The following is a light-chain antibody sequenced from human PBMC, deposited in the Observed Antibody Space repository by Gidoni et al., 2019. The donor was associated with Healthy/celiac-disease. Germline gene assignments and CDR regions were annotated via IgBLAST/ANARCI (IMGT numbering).Light chain of an antibody. V-gene: IGKV4-1*01. CDR3: QQYYSTPDT. J-gene: IGKJ2*01. CDR1: QSVLYSSNNKNY. Sequence: DIVMTQSPDSLAVSLGARATINCKSSQSVLYSSNNKNYLAWYQQKPGQPPKLLIYWASTRESGVPDRFSGSGSGTDFTLTISSLQAEDVAVYYCQQYYSTPDTFXQXTKLEIK. CDR2: WAS.